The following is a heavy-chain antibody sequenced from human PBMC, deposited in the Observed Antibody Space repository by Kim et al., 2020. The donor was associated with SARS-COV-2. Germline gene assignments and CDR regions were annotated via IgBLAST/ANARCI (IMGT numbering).Heavy chain of an antibody. J-gene: IGHJ3*02. Sequence: GGSLRLSCAASGFTFSSYAMHWVRQAPGKGLEWVAVISYDGSNKYYADSVKGRFTISRDNSKNTLYLQMNSLRAEDTAVYYCARDRYYGSGRSFVGGIFDIWGQGTMVTVSS. CDR3: ARDRYYGSGRSFVGGIFDI. CDR1: GFTFSSYA. CDR2: ISYDGSNK. V-gene: IGHV3-30-3*01. D-gene: IGHD3-10*01.